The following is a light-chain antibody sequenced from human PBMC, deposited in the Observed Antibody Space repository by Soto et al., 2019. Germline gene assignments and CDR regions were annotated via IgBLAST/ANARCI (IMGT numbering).Light chain of an antibody. V-gene: IGLV1-40*01. J-gene: IGLJ2*01. CDR3: QSYDSSLSVV. CDR2: GDF. Sequence: QSVLTQPPSVSGAPGQRVTISCTGSSSNIGAGYDVKWYQQLPGTAPKLLIYGDFNRPSGVPDRFSGSKSGTSASLAIAGLQAEDEADYYCQSYDSSLSVVFGGGTKLTVL. CDR1: SSNIGAGYD.